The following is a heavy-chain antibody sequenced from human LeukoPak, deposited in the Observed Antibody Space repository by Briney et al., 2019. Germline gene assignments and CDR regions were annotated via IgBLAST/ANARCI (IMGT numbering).Heavy chain of an antibody. CDR3: ARQKYVGRLTDY. Sequence: HGASLQISFQGSGXSFTSYCIGWVRQLPGKGVEWMGIIYPGDSDTKYSPSFQGQVTISADKSISTAYLQWSSLKASDTAMYYCARQKYVGRLTDYWGQGTLVTVSS. CDR1: GXSFTSYC. D-gene: IGHD2-15*01. V-gene: IGHV5-51*01. CDR2: IYPGDSDT. J-gene: IGHJ4*02.